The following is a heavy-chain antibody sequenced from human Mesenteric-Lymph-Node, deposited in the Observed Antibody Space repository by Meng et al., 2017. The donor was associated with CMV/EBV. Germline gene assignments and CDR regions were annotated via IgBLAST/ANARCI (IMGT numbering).Heavy chain of an antibody. V-gene: IGHV3-23*01. CDR3: AKRPSPYYGMDV. Sequence: GGSLRLSCAASGFTFSSYAMIWVRQAPGKGLKWVSAISGSGGGTYYADSVKGRFTTSRDNSKNTLYLQMNSLRAEDTAVYYCAKRPSPYYGMDVWGQGTTVTVSS. D-gene: IGHD3-16*01. CDR1: GFTFSSYA. J-gene: IGHJ6*02. CDR2: ISGSGGGT.